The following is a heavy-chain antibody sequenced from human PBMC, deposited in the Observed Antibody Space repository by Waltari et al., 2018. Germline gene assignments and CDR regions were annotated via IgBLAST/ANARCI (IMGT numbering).Heavy chain of an antibody. CDR3: ARGTGYYDSSGYYLPYYYYMDV. V-gene: IGHV4-59*01. J-gene: IGHJ6*03. CDR1: GGSISSYY. D-gene: IGHD3-22*01. CDR2: IYYSGST. Sequence: QVQLQESGPGLVKPSETLSLTCTVSGGSISSYYWRWIRQPPGKGLEWIGYIYYSGSTNYNPSLKSRVTISVDTSKNQFSLKLSSVTAADTAVYYCARGTGYYDSSGYYLPYYYYMDVWGKGTTVTVSS.